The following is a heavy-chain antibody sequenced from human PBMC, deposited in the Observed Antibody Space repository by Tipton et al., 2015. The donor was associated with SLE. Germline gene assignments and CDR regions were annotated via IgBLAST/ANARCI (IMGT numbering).Heavy chain of an antibody. CDR2: INHSGST. D-gene: IGHD3-3*01. J-gene: IGHJ4*02. V-gene: IGHV4-34*01. CDR3: ARGGGYYDFWSGPYATPFDY. CDR1: GGSFSGYY. Sequence: LRLSCAVYGGSFSGYYWCWIRQPPGKGLEWIGEINHSGSTNYNPSLKSRVTISVDTSKNQFSLKLSSVTAADTAVYYCARGGGYYDFWSGPYATPFDYWGQGTLVTVSS.